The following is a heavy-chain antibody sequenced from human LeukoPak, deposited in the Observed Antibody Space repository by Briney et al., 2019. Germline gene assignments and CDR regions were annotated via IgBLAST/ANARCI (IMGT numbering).Heavy chain of an antibody. V-gene: IGHV3-64*01. CDR2: ISSNGGST. J-gene: IGHJ4*02. CDR1: GFTFSSYA. Sequence: GRSLRLSCAASGFTFSSYAMHWVRQAPGKGLEYVSAISSNGGSTYYANSVKGRFTISRDNSKNTLYLQMGSLRAEDMAVYYCARGLRLGELSLFDYWGQGTLVIVSS. D-gene: IGHD3-16*02. CDR3: ARGLRLGELSLFDY.